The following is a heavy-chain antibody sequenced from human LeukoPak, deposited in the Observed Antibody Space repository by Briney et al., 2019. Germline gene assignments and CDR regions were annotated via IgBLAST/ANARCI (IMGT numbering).Heavy chain of an antibody. Sequence: SETLSLTCTVSGGSISSYYWSWIRQPPGKGLEWIGYIYYSGSTNYNPSLKSRVTISVDTSKNQFSLKLSSVTAADTAVYYCARAHFDWAIDYWGQGTLVTVSS. CDR3: ARAHFDWAIDY. D-gene: IGHD3-9*01. V-gene: IGHV4-59*01. CDR2: IYYSGST. CDR1: GGSISSYY. J-gene: IGHJ4*02.